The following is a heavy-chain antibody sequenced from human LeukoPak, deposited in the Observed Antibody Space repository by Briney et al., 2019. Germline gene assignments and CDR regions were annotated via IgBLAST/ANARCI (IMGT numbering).Heavy chain of an antibody. CDR2: ISYDGSNK. CDR3: AKDTRRYSSPTYFDY. V-gene: IGHV3-30*18. CDR1: GFTFSSYG. J-gene: IGHJ4*02. Sequence: PGGSLRLSCAASGFTFSSYGMHWVRQAPGKGLEWVAVISYDGSNKYYADSVKGRFTISRDNSKNTLYLQMNSLRAEDTAVYYCAKDTRRYSSPTYFDYWGQGTLVTVSS. D-gene: IGHD6-13*01.